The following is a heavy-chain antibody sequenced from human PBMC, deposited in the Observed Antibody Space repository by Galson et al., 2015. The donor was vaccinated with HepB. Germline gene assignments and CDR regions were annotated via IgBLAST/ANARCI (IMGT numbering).Heavy chain of an antibody. D-gene: IGHD2/OR15-2a*01. J-gene: IGHJ6*02. CDR3: ARDMRIQLSYNGLDV. CDR2: INTNTGSP. CDR1: GYTFTRYA. Sequence: SVKVSCKASGYTFTRYAMNWVRQAPGQGFEWMGWINTNTGSPSYAQGFTGRFVFSLDTSVNTAYLQINSLKTEDSGIYFCARDMRIQLSYNGLDVWGQGTTVTVSS. V-gene: IGHV7-4-1*02.